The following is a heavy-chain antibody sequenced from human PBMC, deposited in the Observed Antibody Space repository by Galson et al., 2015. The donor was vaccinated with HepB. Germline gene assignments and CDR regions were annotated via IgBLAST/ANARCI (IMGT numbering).Heavy chain of an antibody. CDR3: ARQDFGSFH. Sequence: SLRLSCAASGFTVSSNYMSWVRQPPGKGLEWVSVIYSGGSTYYADSVKGRFTISRDNSKNTLYLQMNSLRTEDTAVYYCARQDFGSFHWGQGTLVTVSS. CDR2: IYSGGST. J-gene: IGHJ4*02. D-gene: IGHD2-15*01. V-gene: IGHV3-66*02. CDR1: GFTVSSNY.